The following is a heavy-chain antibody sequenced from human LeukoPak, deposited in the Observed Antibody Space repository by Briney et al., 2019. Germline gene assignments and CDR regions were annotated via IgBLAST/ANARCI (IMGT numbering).Heavy chain of an antibody. CDR3: ARGLYYYYSSSGGYYYYMDV. V-gene: IGHV4-30-4*08. Sequence: PSETLSLTCTVSGGSISSGDYYWSWIRQPPGKGLEWIGYIYYSGSTYYNPSLKSRVTISVDTSKNQFSLKLSSVTAADTAVYYCARGLYYYYSSSGGYYYYMDVWGKGTTVTVSS. CDR1: GGSISSGDYY. CDR2: IYYSGST. D-gene: IGHD3-22*01. J-gene: IGHJ6*03.